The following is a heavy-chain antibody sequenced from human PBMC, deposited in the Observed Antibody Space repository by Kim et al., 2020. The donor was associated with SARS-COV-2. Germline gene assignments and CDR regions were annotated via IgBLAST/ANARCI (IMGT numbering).Heavy chain of an antibody. V-gene: IGHV4-39*07. D-gene: IGHD3-10*01. Sequence: SETLSLTCSVSGDTISSSFYYWGWIRQPPGKGLEWIGTISYSGNTYYNPSLKGRVTISLDTSKNQFSLKLSSVTAADTAVYYCARALLWFGHYYFDYWGQGTLVTVSS. CDR2: ISYSGNT. CDR3: ARALLWFGHYYFDY. CDR1: GDTISSSFYY. J-gene: IGHJ4*02.